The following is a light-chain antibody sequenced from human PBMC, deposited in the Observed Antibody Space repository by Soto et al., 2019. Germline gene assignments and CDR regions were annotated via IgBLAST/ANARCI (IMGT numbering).Light chain of an antibody. Sequence: DIVMTQSPATLSVSPGERATLSCRASQTIRSDLAWYRQKPGQAPRLLMYGASIRATGIPARFSGSGSGTDFTLTISSLQSEDLAVYYCQQYINWTFGQGTKMEIK. CDR2: GAS. CDR3: QQYINWT. V-gene: IGKV3-15*01. CDR1: QTIRSD. J-gene: IGKJ1*01.